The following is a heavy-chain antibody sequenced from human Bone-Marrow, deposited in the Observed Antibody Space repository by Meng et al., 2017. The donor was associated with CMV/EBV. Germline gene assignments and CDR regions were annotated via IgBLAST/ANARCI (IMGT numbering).Heavy chain of an antibody. V-gene: IGHV1-18*01. Sequence: SVKVSCKASGYTFTSYGISWVRQAPGQGLEWMGWISAYNGNTNYAQKLQGRVTMTTDTSTSTAYMELRSLRSDDTAVYYCARDDRTTYYDFWSGGSGMDVWGQGTTVTVSS. CDR1: GYTFTSYG. J-gene: IGHJ6*02. D-gene: IGHD3-3*01. CDR2: ISAYNGNT. CDR3: ARDDRTTYYDFWSGGSGMDV.